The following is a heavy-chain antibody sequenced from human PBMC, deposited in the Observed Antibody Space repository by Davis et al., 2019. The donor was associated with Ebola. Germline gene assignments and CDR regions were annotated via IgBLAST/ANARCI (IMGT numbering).Heavy chain of an antibody. D-gene: IGHD3-3*01. V-gene: IGHV4-34*01. J-gene: IGHJ3*02. CDR2: INHSGST. CDR1: GGSFSGYY. CDR3: ARGSSEITIFGDDAFDI. Sequence: PGGSLRLSCAVYGGSFSGYYWSWIRQPPGKGLEWIGEINHSGSTNYNPSLKSRVTISVDTSKNQFSLKLSSVTAADTAVYYCARGSSEITIFGDDAFDIWGQGTMVTVSS.